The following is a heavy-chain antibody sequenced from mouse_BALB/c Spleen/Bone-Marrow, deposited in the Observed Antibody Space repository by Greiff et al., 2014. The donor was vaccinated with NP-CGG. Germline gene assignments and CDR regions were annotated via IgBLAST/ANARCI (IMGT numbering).Heavy chain of an antibody. CDR3: ASYRLRTYFDY. J-gene: IGHJ2*01. V-gene: IGHV14-3*02. CDR2: IDPANGNT. Sequence: VQLKHSGAELVKPGASVRLSCTASGFNIKDTYIHWVKQRPEQGLEWIGRIDPANGNTKYDPKFQGKATITADTSPNTAYLQLSSLTSEDTAVYYCASYRLRTYFDYWGQGTTLTVSS. D-gene: IGHD2-14*01. CDR1: GFNIKDTY.